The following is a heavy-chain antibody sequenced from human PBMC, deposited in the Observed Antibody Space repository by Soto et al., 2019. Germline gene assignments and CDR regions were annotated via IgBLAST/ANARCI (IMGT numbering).Heavy chain of an antibody. J-gene: IGHJ6*02. CDR3: GRDKDRPQLAGNYYYGIDV. D-gene: IGHD3-3*02. V-gene: IGHV1-69*12. Sequence: QVQLVQAGAEVKKPGSSVTVSCKVSGGTFGNSAISWVRQAHGQGLEWMGGIIPIFTTPYYAQKCQGRVTINAYQPTGTTYMELTCLRSEDTAVYYRGRDKDRPQLAGNYYYGIDVWGPGTTVNVSS. CDR2: IIPIFTTP. CDR1: GGTFGNSA.